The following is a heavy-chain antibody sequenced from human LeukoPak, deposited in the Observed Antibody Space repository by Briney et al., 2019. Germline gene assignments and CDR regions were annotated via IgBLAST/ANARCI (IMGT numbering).Heavy chain of an antibody. CDR2: ITPIIDSA. J-gene: IGHJ6*02. D-gene: IGHD2-15*01. CDR3: ARGCSGGSCYSGDHHRTRADYYYYGMDV. CDR1: GGTLNSHT. V-gene: IGHV1-69*08. Sequence: ASVKVSCKASGGTLNSHTFSWVRQAPGQGLEWMGRITPIIDSAKYAQNFQDRVSITADKSTSTVYMELSSLRSEDTAVYYCARGCSGGSCYSGDHHRTRADYYYYGMDVWGQGTTVTVSS.